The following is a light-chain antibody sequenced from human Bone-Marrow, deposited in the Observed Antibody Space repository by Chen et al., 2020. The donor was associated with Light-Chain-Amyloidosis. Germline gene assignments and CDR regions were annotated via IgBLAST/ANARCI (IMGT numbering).Light chain of an antibody. CDR3: QSADSSGTYEVI. V-gene: IGLV3-25*03. CDR2: RDT. CDR1: DLPTKY. Sequence: SYELTQPPPVSASPGQTPRITCSGDDLPTKYAYWYQQKPGQAPVLVIHRDTERPSGISERLSGSSSGTTATLTISGVQAEDEADYHCQSADSSGTYEVIFGGGTKLTVL. J-gene: IGLJ2*01.